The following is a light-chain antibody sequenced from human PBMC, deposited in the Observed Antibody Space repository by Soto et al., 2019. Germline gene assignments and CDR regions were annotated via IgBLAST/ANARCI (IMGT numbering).Light chain of an antibody. CDR1: SSDVGGYNY. CDR2: EVS. Sequence: QSALTQPPSASGSPGQSVTISCTGASSDVGGYNYVSWYQQHPGKAPKVMIYEVSKRPSGVPDRFSGSKSGNTASLTVSGLQAEDEAEYYCSSYAASNIVVFGGGTKLTVL. CDR3: SSYAASNIVV. J-gene: IGLJ2*01. V-gene: IGLV2-8*01.